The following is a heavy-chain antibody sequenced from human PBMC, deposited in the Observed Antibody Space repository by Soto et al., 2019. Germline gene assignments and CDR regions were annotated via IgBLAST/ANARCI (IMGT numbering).Heavy chain of an antibody. D-gene: IGHD3-3*01. CDR2: ISGSGGST. V-gene: IGHV3-23*01. CDR1: GFTFSSYA. Sequence: GGSLRLSCAASGFTFSSYAMSWVRQAPGKGLEWVSAISGSGGSTYYADSVKGRFTISGDNSKNTLYLQMNSLRADDTAVYYCAKDLYYDFWSGTYYFDYWGQGTLVTVSS. CDR3: AKDLYYDFWSGTYYFDY. J-gene: IGHJ4*02.